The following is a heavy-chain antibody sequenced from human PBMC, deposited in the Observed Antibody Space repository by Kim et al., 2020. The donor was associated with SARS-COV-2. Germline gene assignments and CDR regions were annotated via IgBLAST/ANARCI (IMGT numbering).Heavy chain of an antibody. J-gene: IGHJ3*02. D-gene: IGHD1-26*01. Sequence: GGSLRLSCAASGFTFSDYYMAWIRRAPGKGLECLSYIHKSGSLSYYADSVKGRFTISRDNAKNSLYLQMNGLRAEDTAVYYCSRDPDSGTDKAGAVDIWG. V-gene: IGHV3-11*04. CDR1: GFTFSDYY. CDR2: IHKSGSLS. CDR3: SRDPDSGTDKAGAVDI.